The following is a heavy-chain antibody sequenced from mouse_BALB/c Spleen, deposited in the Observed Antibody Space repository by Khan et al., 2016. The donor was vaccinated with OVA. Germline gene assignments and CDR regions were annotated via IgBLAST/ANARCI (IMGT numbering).Heavy chain of an antibody. CDR2: ILPGSGST. V-gene: IGHV1-9*01. J-gene: IGHJ2*01. D-gene: IGHD2-4*01. Sequence: QVQLKQSGADLMKPGASVKISCKATGFTFNIYWIEWIKQRPGHGLEWIGEILPGSGSTHYSEKFEGKATFTADTSSNTAYMHLSSLTSEDSAVYYCARLGDYDASFDYWGQGTTLTVSS. CDR3: ARLGDYDASFDY. CDR1: GFTFNIYW.